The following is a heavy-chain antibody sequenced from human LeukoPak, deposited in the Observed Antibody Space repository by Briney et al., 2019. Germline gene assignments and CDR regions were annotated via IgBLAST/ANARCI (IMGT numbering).Heavy chain of an antibody. CDR1: GYTFTSYW. D-gene: IGHD6-13*01. J-gene: IGHJ4*02. Sequence: ASVKVFCKASGYTFTSYWIQWVRQAPGQGLEWMGLINPDGGSTAYAHRFQGRVIMTRDTSTSTAYMDLSSLRSEDTAVYHCARAPRNSSTMLDFWGQGNLVTISS. CDR3: ARAPRNSSTMLDF. V-gene: IGHV1-46*01. CDR2: INPDGGST.